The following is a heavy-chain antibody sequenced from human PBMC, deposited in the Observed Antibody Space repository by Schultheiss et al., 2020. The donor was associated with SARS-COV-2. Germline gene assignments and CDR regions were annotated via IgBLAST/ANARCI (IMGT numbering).Heavy chain of an antibody. CDR1: GFTFSSYW. J-gene: IGHJ4*02. CDR2: IDPSDSYT. D-gene: IGHD1-26*01. Sequence: GGSLRLSCAASGFTFSSYWISWVRQMPGKGLEWMGRIDPSDSYTNYSPSFQGHVTISADKSISTAYLQWSSLKASDTAMYYCARHATVGATPFDYWGQGTLVTVSS. CDR3: ARHATVGATPFDY. V-gene: IGHV5-10-1*01.